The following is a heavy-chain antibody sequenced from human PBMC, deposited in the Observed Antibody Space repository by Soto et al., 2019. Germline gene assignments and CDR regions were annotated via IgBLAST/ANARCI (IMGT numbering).Heavy chain of an antibody. Sequence: HITLKESGPTLVEPTQTLTLTCAFSGFSLSTSGVGVGWIRQPPGKALEWLAFIYWVDDKRYSPSLKTRLTIIKDTSINQVVLIMTNIDPLDTATYYCAYRQEYRGSWDSGWFDPWGQGTLVTVSS. J-gene: IGHJ5*02. CDR1: GFSLSTSGVG. CDR3: AYRQEYRGSWDSGWFDP. CDR2: IYWVDDK. D-gene: IGHD6-13*01. V-gene: IGHV2-5*02.